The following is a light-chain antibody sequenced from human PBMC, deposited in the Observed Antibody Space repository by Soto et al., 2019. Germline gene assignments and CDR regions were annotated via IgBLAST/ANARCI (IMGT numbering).Light chain of an antibody. CDR1: TGDVTSVHY. CDR3: LLSYRGVRV. J-gene: IGLJ2*01. Sequence: QAVVTQEPSLTVAPGGTVTLTRGSDTGDVTSVHYPCWFQQRPGKSPTTLIYSTTNKHSQTPARFSGSLLGGKAALTLSGAQPEDEAEYFCLLSYRGVRVFGVGTKLTV. V-gene: IGLV7-46*01. CDR2: STT.